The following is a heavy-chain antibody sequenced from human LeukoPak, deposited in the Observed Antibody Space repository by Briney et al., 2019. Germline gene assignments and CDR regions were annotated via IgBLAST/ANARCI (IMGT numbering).Heavy chain of an antibody. J-gene: IGHJ4*02. CDR1: GGSISSYY. V-gene: IGHV4-4*07. D-gene: IGHD5-18*01. CDR3: AGGYSYGISDY. Sequence: PSETLSLTCSVSGGSISSYYWSWLRQPAGKGLEWIGRIYTSGSSNYNPSLKSRVTISLDKSKNQFSLKLSSVTAADTAVYYCAGGYSYGISDYWGQGTLVTVSS. CDR2: IYTSGSS.